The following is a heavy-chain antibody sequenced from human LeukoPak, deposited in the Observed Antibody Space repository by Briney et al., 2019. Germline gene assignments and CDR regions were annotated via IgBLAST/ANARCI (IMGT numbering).Heavy chain of an antibody. Sequence: GGSLRLSCAASGFTVSSSYMSWVRQAPGKGLEWVSVMHSGGKTYYADSVKGRFSISRDNSKNTLYLQMNSLRAQDTAVYYCAKAPLTARPRPYYFDYWGQGTLVTVSS. J-gene: IGHJ4*02. CDR1: GFTVSSSY. D-gene: IGHD6-6*01. CDR2: MHSGGKT. V-gene: IGHV3-53*01. CDR3: AKAPLTARPRPYYFDY.